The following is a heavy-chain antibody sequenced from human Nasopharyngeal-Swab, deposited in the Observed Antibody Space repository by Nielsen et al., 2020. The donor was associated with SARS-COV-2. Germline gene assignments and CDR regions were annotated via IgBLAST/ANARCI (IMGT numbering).Heavy chain of an antibody. CDR2: INNDGSGT. CDR3: WGGHTFEALDI. J-gene: IGHJ3*02. V-gene: IGHV3-74*01. CDR1: GFTFSSYW. Sequence: GESLKISCAASGFTFSSYWMHWVRQVPGEGLVWVSQINNDGSGTSYVDSVKGRFTITRDNAKNTLFLQMNSLRAEDTAIYFCWGGHTFEALDIWGQGTLVTVSS. D-gene: IGHD3-10*01.